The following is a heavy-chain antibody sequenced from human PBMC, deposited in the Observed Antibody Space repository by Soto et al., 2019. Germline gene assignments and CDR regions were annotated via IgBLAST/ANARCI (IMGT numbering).Heavy chain of an antibody. CDR3: VRGGLSGSSWYYFDF. Sequence: QVQLHQWGAGLLKPSETLSLTCAVSGGSFSGYFWGWIRQPPGKGLEWIGEVNYGGSTNYTPSLKSRLTMAVDTYKNQVSLRLTSVTAADTAVYFCVRGGLSGSSWYYFDFWGQGSLVAVSS. CDR2: VNYGGST. V-gene: IGHV4-34*01. CDR1: GGSFSGYF. D-gene: IGHD6-13*01. J-gene: IGHJ4*02.